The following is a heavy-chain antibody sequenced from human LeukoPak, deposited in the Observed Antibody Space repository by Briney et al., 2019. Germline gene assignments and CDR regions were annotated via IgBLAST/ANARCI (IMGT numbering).Heavy chain of an antibody. CDR2: INPNSGGT. J-gene: IGHJ1*01. Sequence: ASVNVSCKATGYTFTGYYMHWVRQAPGQGLEWMGWINPNSGGTNYAQKFQGRVSMTRDTSISTAYMELSRLRSDDTAVYYCARDYYDSGGYSVEYFQHWGQGTLVTVSS. D-gene: IGHD3-22*01. CDR1: GYTFTGYY. V-gene: IGHV1-2*02. CDR3: ARDYYDSGGYSVEYFQH.